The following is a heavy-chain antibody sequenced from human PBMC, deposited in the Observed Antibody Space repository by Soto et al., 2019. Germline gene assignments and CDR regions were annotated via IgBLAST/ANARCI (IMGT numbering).Heavy chain of an antibody. Sequence: ASVKVSCKASGGTFSSYTISWVRQATGQGLEWMGWMNPNSGDTGYAQKFQGRVTMTRNTSISTAYMELSSLRSEDTAVYYCARGSRFLEWLLPYNWFDPWGQGTLVTVSS. CDR3: ARGSRFLEWLLPYNWFDP. D-gene: IGHD3-3*01. J-gene: IGHJ5*02. CDR2: MNPNSGDT. CDR1: GGTFSSYT. V-gene: IGHV1-8*02.